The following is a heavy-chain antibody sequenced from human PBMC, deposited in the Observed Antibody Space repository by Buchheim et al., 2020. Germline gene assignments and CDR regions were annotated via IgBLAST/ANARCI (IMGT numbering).Heavy chain of an antibody. D-gene: IGHD6-13*01. CDR2: INPSGGST. V-gene: IGHV1-46*01. CDR1: GYTFTGYY. J-gene: IGHJ4*02. Sequence: QVQLVQSGAEVKKPGASVKVSCKASGYTFTGYYMHWVRQAPGQGLEWMGIINPSGGSTSYAQKFQGRVTMTRDTSTSTVYMELSSLRSEDTAVYYCARDWDIAAAGTVRKGFDYWGQGTL. CDR3: ARDWDIAAAGTVRKGFDY.